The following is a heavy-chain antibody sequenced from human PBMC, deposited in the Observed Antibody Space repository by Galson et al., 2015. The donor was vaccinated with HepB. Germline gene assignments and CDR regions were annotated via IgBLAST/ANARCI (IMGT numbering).Heavy chain of an antibody. CDR3: ARLGHEGYHYYGMDV. Sequence: QSGAEVKKPGESLKISCKAPGYSFRNYWIGWVRQMPGKGLQCMGIIYPGDSETRYSPSFQGQVTISAAKSINTAYLQWRSLKASDTAMYYCARLGHEGYHYYGMDVWGQGTRSPSP. V-gene: IGHV5-51*01. CDR1: GYSFRNYW. CDR2: IYPGDSET. D-gene: IGHD2-2*01. J-gene: IGHJ6*02.